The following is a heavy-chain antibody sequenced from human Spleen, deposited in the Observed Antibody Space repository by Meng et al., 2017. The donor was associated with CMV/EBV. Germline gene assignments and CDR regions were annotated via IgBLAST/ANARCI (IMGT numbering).Heavy chain of an antibody. J-gene: IGHJ4*02. D-gene: IGHD1-26*01. CDR3: ARGRGATDYYFDY. Sequence: SCVASGFTFTDYTMNWVRQAPGKGLEWVSSITSSSAYIYYADSVKGRFTISRDNAKNSLYLQMNSLRAEDTAVYYCARGRGATDYYFDYWGQGTLVTVSS. CDR2: ITSSSAYI. CDR1: GFTFTDYT. V-gene: IGHV3-21*01.